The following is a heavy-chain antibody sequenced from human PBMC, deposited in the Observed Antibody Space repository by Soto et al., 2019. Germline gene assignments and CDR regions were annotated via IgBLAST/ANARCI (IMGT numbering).Heavy chain of an antibody. CDR3: ARDVMDVVVVVPSHDVFDI. CDR1: GYTFTTYG. CDR2: ISPYNGDT. D-gene: IGHD2-15*01. V-gene: IGHV1-18*01. J-gene: IGHJ3*02. Sequence: QVQLVQSGAEVKKPGASVKVSCKASGYTFTTYGISWVRQAPGQGLEWMGWISPYNGDTNYAQKLQGRVTMTTDTSTSTAYMEMRSLRSDDTAVYYCARDVMDVVVVVPSHDVFDIWGQGTMVTVSS.